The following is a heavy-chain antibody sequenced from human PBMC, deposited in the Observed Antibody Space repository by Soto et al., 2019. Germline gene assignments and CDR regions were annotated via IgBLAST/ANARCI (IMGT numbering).Heavy chain of an antibody. CDR2: IYPGDSDT. CDR3: ARRGYDYVTHYYGMDV. D-gene: IGHD5-12*01. CDR1: GYSFTSYW. Sequence: GEPLKISCKGSGYSFTSYWIGWVRQMPGKGLEWMGIIYPGDSDTRYSPSFQGQVTISADKSISTAYLQWSSLKASDTAMYYCARRGYDYVTHYYGMDVWGQGTTVTVSS. V-gene: IGHV5-51*01. J-gene: IGHJ6*02.